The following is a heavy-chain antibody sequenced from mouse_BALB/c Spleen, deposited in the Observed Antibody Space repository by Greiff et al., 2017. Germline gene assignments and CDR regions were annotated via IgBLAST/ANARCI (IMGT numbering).Heavy chain of an antibody. D-gene: IGHD2-4*01. J-gene: IGHJ2*01. Sequence: QVQLKQSGAELMKPGASVKISCKATGYTFSSYWIEWVKQRPGHGLEWIGEILPGSGSTNYNEKFKGKATFTADTSSNTAYMQLSSLTSEDSAVYYCARSGITTTDFDYWGQGTTLTVSS. V-gene: IGHV1-9*01. CDR1: GYTFSSYW. CDR2: ILPGSGST. CDR3: ARSGITTTDFDY.